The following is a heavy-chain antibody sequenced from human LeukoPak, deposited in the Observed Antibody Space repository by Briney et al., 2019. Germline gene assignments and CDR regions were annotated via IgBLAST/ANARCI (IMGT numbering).Heavy chain of an antibody. J-gene: IGHJ5*02. D-gene: IGHD6-13*01. CDR1: GYTFTSYG. V-gene: IGHV1-18*01. CDR2: ISAYNGNT. CDR3: ARDTGYSSSWYHRFDP. Sequence: ASVKVSCKASGYTFTSYGISWVRQAPGQGLEWMGWISAYNGNTNYAQKLQGRVTMTTDTSTSTAYMELRSLRSDDTAVYYCARDTGYSSSWYHRFDPWGQETLVTVSS.